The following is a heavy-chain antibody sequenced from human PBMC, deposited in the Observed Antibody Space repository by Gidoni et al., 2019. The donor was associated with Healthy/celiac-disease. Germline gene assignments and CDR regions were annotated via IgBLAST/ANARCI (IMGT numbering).Heavy chain of an antibody. CDR2: INPNSGGT. V-gene: IGHV1-2*02. CDR3: ARELSDSSGPGAFDI. D-gene: IGHD3-22*01. Sequence: QVQLVQSGAEVKKPGASVKVSCKASGYPFTGYYMHWVRQAPGQGLEWMGWINPNSGGTNYAQKFQGRVTMTRDTSISTAYMELSRLRSDDTAVYYCARELSDSSGPGAFDIWGQGTMVTVSS. J-gene: IGHJ3*02. CDR1: GYPFTGYY.